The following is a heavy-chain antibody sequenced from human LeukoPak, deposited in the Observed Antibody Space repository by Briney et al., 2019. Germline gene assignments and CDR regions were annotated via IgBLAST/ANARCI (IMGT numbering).Heavy chain of an antibody. J-gene: IGHJ3*02. CDR1: GFTFSNAW. Sequence: GGSLRLSCAASGFTFSNAWMSWVRQAPGKGLEWVGRIKSKTDGGTTDYAAPVKGRFTISRDDSKNTLYLQMNSLKTEDTAVYYCTTDTLLRYFDWLAQSDAFDIWGQGTMVTVSS. V-gene: IGHV3-15*01. CDR3: TTDTLLRYFDWLAQSDAFDI. D-gene: IGHD3-9*01. CDR2: IKSKTDGGTT.